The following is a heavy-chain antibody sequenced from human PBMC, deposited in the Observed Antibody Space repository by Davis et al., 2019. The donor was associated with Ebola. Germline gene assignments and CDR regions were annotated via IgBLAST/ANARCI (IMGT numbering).Heavy chain of an antibody. CDR2: INHSGST. Sequence: GSLRLSCAASGFTFSSYEMNWVRQAPGKGLEWIGEINHSGSTNYNPSLKSRVTISVDTSKNQFSLKLSSVTAADTAVYYCARGRDFWRNWGQGTLVTVSS. D-gene: IGHD3-3*01. V-gene: IGHV4-34*01. CDR3: ARGRDFWRN. CDR1: GFTFSSYE. J-gene: IGHJ4*02.